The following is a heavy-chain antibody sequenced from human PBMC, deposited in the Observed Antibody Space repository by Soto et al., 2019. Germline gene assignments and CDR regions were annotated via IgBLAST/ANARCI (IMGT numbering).Heavy chain of an antibody. CDR1: GYTFTGHY. CDR2: IGPESGAT. CDR3: GRGRSGQIVVFY. D-gene: IGHD5-12*01. V-gene: IGHV1-2*02. Sequence: ASVKVSCKASGYTFTGHYIHWVRQAPEQGPEWMGEIGPESGATRYAQKFQGRVTMTMDMSITTVYMELSNLSPDDTAVYYCGRGRSGQIVVFYWAQGTPVTRLL. J-gene: IGHJ4*02.